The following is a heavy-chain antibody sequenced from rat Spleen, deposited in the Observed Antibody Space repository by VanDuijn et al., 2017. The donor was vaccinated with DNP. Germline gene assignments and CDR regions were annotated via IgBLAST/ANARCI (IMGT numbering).Heavy chain of an antibody. CDR3: ARHGEVHLRYAMDA. V-gene: IGHV5S11*01. CDR2: IGSDGYAP. D-gene: IGHD1-5*01. J-gene: IGHJ4*01. CDR1: GFTFSDYY. Sequence: EVQLVESGGGLVQPGRSLKLSCAASGFTFSDYYMAWVRQAPTEGLKWVAYIGSDGYAPYYGDSVKGRFTISRDNAKSTLYLQMDSLRSEETATYYCARHGEVHLRYAMDAWGQGTSVTVSS.